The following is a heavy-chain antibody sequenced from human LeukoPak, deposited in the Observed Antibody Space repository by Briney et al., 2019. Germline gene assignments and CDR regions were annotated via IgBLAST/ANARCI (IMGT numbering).Heavy chain of an antibody. D-gene: IGHD6-25*01. Sequence: TSETLSLTCAVYGDSFSGYYWSWIRQPPGKGLEWIGEINHSGSTNYNPSLKSRVTISVDTSKNQFSLKLISVTAADTAVYYCARNAATDHYYYYYYMDVWGKGTTVTVSS. J-gene: IGHJ6*03. V-gene: IGHV4-34*01. CDR2: INHSGST. CDR3: ARNAATDHYYYYYYMDV. CDR1: GDSFSGYY.